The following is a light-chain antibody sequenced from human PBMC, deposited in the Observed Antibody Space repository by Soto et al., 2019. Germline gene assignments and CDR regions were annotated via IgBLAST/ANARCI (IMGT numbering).Light chain of an antibody. CDR3: QQYNSSPPGYT. CDR2: GAS. V-gene: IGKV3-20*01. CDR1: QSVSSSY. J-gene: IGKJ2*01. Sequence: EIVLTQSPGTLSLSPGERATLSCRASQSVSSSYLDWYQQKPGQAPRLLIYGASGRATGIPDRFSGSGSGTDFTLTISRLESEDFAVYYCQQYNSSPPGYTFGQGTKLEIK.